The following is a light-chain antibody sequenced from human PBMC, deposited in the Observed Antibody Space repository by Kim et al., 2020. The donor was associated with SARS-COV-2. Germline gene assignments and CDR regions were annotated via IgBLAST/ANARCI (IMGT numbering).Light chain of an antibody. CDR3: QQYGSSPPFT. V-gene: IGKV3-20*01. Sequence: PGERATLCSRASQSVSSSCLAWYQQRPGRAPRRLIYGASSRATGIPDRFSGSGSGTDFTLTISRLEPEDFAVYYCQQYGSSPPFTFGPGTKVDIK. CDR2: GAS. J-gene: IGKJ3*01. CDR1: QSVSSSC.